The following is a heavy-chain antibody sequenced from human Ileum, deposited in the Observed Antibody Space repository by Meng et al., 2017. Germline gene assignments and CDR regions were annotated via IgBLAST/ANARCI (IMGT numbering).Heavy chain of an antibody. Sequence: QVQLQESGPGLVKPSETLSLTCTVSGASISAYYWSWIRQPPGKGLECIGYIFYNGDINYNPSLKSRVTISVDTSKNQFSLKLSSVTAADTAVYYCAREPPAAAGTGADYWGQGTLVTVSS. D-gene: IGHD6-13*01. CDR2: IFYNGDI. CDR1: GASISAYY. J-gene: IGHJ4*02. V-gene: IGHV4-59*12. CDR3: AREPPAAAGTGADY.